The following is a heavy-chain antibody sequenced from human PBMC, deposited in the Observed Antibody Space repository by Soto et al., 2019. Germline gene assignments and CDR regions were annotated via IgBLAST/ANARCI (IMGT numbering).Heavy chain of an antibody. CDR3: AREGVTTYFQH. J-gene: IGHJ1*01. V-gene: IGHV4-30-2*01. Sequence: LSLTCAVSGGSISSGGYSWSWIRQPPGKGLEWIGYIYHSGSTYYNPSLKSRVTISVDRSKNQFSLKLSSVTAADTAVYYCAREGVTTYFQHWGQGTLVTVS. CDR2: IYHSGST. D-gene: IGHD3-22*01. CDR1: GGSISSGGYS.